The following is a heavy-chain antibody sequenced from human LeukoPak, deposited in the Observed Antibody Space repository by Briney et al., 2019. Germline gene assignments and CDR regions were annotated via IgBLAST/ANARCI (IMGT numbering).Heavy chain of an antibody. Sequence: GGSLRLSCAASGFTFSSCGMHWVRQAPGKGLEWVAVIWYDGSNKYYADSVKGRFTISRDNSKNTLYLQMNSLRAEDTAVYYCASSYGSGSYSFDYWGQGTLVTVSS. J-gene: IGHJ4*02. D-gene: IGHD3-10*01. V-gene: IGHV3-33*01. CDR3: ASSYGSGSYSFDY. CDR2: IWYDGSNK. CDR1: GFTFSSCG.